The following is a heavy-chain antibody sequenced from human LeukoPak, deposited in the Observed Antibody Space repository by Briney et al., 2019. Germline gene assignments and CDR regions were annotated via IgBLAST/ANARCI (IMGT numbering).Heavy chain of an antibody. CDR1: GSTVSSNY. CDR3: AKDEEVTGTNLGLILDAFDI. D-gene: IGHD1-20*01. J-gene: IGHJ3*02. V-gene: IGHV3-53*01. Sequence: GSLRLSCAASGSTVSSNYMSWVRQAPGKGLEWVSVIYSGGSTYYADSVKGRFTISRDNSKNTLYLQMNSLRAEDTAVYFCAKDEEVTGTNLGLILDAFDIWGQGTMVTVSS. CDR2: IYSGGST.